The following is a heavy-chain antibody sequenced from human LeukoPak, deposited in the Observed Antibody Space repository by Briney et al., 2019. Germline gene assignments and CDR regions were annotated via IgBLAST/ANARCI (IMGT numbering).Heavy chain of an antibody. D-gene: IGHD1-20*01. CDR1: RGSISSGFYY. J-gene: IGHJ4*02. V-gene: IGHV4-61*02. CDR3: ARGPTITRYNWAFDY. CDR2: IYTSGST. Sequence: SQTLSLTCTVSRGSISSGFYYWNWIRQPAGKGLEWIGRIYTSGSTNYNPSLKSRVTISVDTSKNQFSLKLSSVTAADTAVYYCARGPTITRYNWAFDYWGQGTLVTVSS.